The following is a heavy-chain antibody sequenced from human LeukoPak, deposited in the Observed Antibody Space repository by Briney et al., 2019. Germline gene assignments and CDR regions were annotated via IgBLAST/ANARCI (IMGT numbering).Heavy chain of an antibody. Sequence: GGSLSLSCAASGFTFSSYAMSWVRQAPGKGLEWVSAISGSAGNIYYADSVKGRFTISRDNSKNTLYLQMNSLRAEDTAVYYCAKESKTRIAALDFWGQGTLVTVSS. V-gene: IGHV3-23*01. D-gene: IGHD6-13*01. J-gene: IGHJ4*02. CDR3: AKESKTRIAALDF. CDR1: GFTFSSYA. CDR2: ISGSAGNI.